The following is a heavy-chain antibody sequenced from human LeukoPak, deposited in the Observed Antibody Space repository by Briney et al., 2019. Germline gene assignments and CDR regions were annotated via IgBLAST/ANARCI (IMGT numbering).Heavy chain of an antibody. CDR1: GYTFTGYY. J-gene: IGHJ3*02. CDR2: INPNSGGT. CDR3: ARAGGYSSNWYAFDI. Sequence: ASVKVSCKASGYTFTGYYIHWVRQAPGQGLEWMGWINPNSGGTNYAQKFQGRVTMTRDTSISTAYMELSRLRSDDTAVYYCARAGGYSSNWYAFDIWGQGTMVTVSS. D-gene: IGHD6-13*01. V-gene: IGHV1-2*02.